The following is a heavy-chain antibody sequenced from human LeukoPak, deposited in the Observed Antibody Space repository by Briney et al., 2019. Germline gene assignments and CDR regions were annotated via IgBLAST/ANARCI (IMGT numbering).Heavy chain of an antibody. CDR1: GYTFTSYG. CDR3: ARDRRRVRGPNQMDY. J-gene: IGHJ4*02. Sequence: GASVKVSCKASGYTFTSYGISWVRQAPGQGLEWMGWISAYNGNTNYAQKLQGRVTMTTDTSTSTAYMELRSLRSDDTAVYYCARDRRRVRGPNQMDYWGQGTLVTVSS. D-gene: IGHD3-10*01. V-gene: IGHV1-18*01. CDR2: ISAYNGNT.